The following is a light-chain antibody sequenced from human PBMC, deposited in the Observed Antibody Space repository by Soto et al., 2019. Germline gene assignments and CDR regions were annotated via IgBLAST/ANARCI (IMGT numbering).Light chain of an antibody. Sequence: QSVLTQPPSASGTPGQRVTLSCSGSSSNIGSNPVNWYQHLPGTAPKLLIYSNNQRPSGVPDRFSGSKSGTSASRAISGLQSEDEADYHCAAWDDSLNGLWVFGGGTKVTVL. J-gene: IGLJ3*02. CDR2: SNN. CDR3: AAWDDSLNGLWV. V-gene: IGLV1-44*01. CDR1: SSNIGSNP.